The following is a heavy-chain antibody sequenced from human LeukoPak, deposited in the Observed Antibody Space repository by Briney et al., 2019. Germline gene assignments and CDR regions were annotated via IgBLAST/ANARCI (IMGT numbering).Heavy chain of an antibody. V-gene: IGHV1-18*01. Sequence: ASVKVSCKASGYTFTSYGFSWVRQAPGQGLEWMGWISAYNGNTNYAQKLQGRVTMTTDTSTSTAYMELRSLRSGDTAVCYCARVRSGYYDSSAYDYWGQGTLVTVSS. J-gene: IGHJ4*02. CDR2: ISAYNGNT. CDR3: ARVRSGYYDSSAYDY. D-gene: IGHD3-22*01. CDR1: GYTFTSYG.